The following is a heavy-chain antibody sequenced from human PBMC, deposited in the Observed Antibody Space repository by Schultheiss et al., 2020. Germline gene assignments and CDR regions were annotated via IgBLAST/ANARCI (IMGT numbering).Heavy chain of an antibody. Sequence: SETLSLTCAVSGGSISDYYWSWIRQPPGKGLEWIGYIYYSGSTYYNPSLKSRVTISVDTSKNQFSLQLNSVTPEDTAVYYCASVLRPSPYYYYYGMDVWGQGTTVTVSS. D-gene: IGHD3-3*01. CDR3: ASVLRPSPYYYYYGMDV. CDR1: GGSISDYY. V-gene: IGHV4-59*12. CDR2: IYYSGST. J-gene: IGHJ6*02.